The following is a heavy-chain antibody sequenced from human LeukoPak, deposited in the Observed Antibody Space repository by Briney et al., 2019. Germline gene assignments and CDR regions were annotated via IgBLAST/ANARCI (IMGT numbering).Heavy chain of an antibody. Sequence: GGSLRLSCVVSGLSFSTCYMSWVRQAPGKGLEWVANINQDGSAKYYVDSVKGRFTISRDNAKNSLYLQMNSLRAEDTAVYYCARVGYDILTGYYTEYYYMDVWGKGTTVTISS. J-gene: IGHJ6*03. CDR3: ARVGYDILTGYYTEYYYMDV. CDR1: GLSFSTCY. CDR2: INQDGSAK. D-gene: IGHD3-9*01. V-gene: IGHV3-7*01.